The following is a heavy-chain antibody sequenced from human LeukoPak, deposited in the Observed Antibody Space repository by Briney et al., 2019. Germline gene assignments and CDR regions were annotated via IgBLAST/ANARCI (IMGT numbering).Heavy chain of an antibody. CDR3: AKGGLGDCSSSSCLYYFDY. D-gene: IGHD2-15*01. V-gene: IGHV3-7*05. CDR2: IKQDGSEK. Sequence: GGSLRLSCAASGFTFSSYWMNWVRQAPGKGLEWVANIKQDGSEKYYVDSVKGRFTISRDNSKNTLYLQMNSLRAEDTAVYYCAKGGLGDCSSSSCLYYFDYWGQGTLVTVSP. J-gene: IGHJ4*02. CDR1: GFTFSSYW.